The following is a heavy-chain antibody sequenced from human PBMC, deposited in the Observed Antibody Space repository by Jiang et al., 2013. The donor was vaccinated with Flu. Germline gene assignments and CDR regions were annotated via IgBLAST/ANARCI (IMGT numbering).Heavy chain of an antibody. D-gene: IGHD2-2*01. Sequence: SGAEVKKPGSSVKVSCKASGGTFSSYTISWVRQAPGHGLEWMGGITPMFGRPNYAQKFQGRVTIAAVESTTTAHMELSNLRSEDTAVYYCVRASSDCRSPSCPFAYWGQGTLVTVSS. CDR2: ITPMFGRP. CDR3: VRASSDCRSPSCPFAY. V-gene: IGHV1-69*01. J-gene: IGHJ4*02. CDR1: GGTFSSYT.